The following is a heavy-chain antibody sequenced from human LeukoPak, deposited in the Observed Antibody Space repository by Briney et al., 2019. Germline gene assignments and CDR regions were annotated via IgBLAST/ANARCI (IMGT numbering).Heavy chain of an antibody. Sequence: GGSLRLSCAASGFTFSDYYMSWIRQAPGKGLEWVSYISSSGSTIYYADSVKGRFTISRDNAKNSLYLQMNSLRAEDTAVYYCARAGTTSTSHYYYGMDVWGQGTTATVSS. D-gene: IGHD1-7*01. J-gene: IGHJ6*02. V-gene: IGHV3-11*01. CDR3: ARAGTTSTSHYYYGMDV. CDR1: GFTFSDYY. CDR2: ISSSGSTI.